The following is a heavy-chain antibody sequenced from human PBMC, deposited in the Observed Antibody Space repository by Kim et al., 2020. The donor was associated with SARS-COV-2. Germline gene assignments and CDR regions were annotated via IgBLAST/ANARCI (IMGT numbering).Heavy chain of an antibody. V-gene: IGHV1-18*01. J-gene: IGHJ3*02. CDR3: ARDSVGSYYPNDAFDI. CDR1: GYTFTSYG. D-gene: IGHD1-26*01. CDR2: ISAYNGNT. Sequence: ASVKVSCKASGYTFTSYGISWVRQAPGQGLEWMGWISAYNGNTNYAQKLQGRVTMTTDTSTSTAYMELRSLRSDDTAVYYCARDSVGSYYPNDAFDIWGQGTMVTVSS.